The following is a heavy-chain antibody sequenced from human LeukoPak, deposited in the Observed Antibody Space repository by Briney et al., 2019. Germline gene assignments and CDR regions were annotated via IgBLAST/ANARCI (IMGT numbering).Heavy chain of an antibody. CDR3: AREVGVGATILFDY. V-gene: IGHV3-7*01. CDR2: VKQDGSEK. J-gene: IGHJ4*02. CDR1: GFTFSSYG. D-gene: IGHD1-26*01. Sequence: GGSLRLSCAASGFTFSSYGMHWVRQAPGKGLEWVANVKQDGSEKYYVDSVKGRFTISRDNAKNSLYLQMNSLRAEDTAVYYCAREVGVGATILFDYWGQGTLVTVSS.